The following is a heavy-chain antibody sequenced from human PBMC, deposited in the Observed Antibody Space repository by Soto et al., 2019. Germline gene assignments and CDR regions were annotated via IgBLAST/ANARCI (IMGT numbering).Heavy chain of an antibody. V-gene: IGHV3-30*18. CDR1: GFTFSSYG. CDR2: ISYDGSNK. J-gene: IGHJ6*02. D-gene: IGHD5-18*01. CDR3: AKDGYSARRPYYYGMDV. Sequence: XKSLRLSCAASGFTFSSYGMHWVRQAPGKGLEWVAVISYDGSNKYYADSVKGRFTISRDNSKNTLYLQMNSLRAEDTAVYYCAKDGYSARRPYYYGMDVWGQGTTVTVSS.